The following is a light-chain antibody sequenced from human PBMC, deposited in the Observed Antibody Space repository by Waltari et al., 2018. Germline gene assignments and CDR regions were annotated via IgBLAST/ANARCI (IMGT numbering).Light chain of an antibody. CDR1: QTINSY. V-gene: IGKV1-39*01. CDR3: QQTFTTPYT. Sequence: DIQMTQSPSSLSASIGDRVTITCRASQTINSYVNWYQQRGGKAPKSLIYAASRLQPGVSSRFIGSGFGTQFTLTITSVQAEDFATYYCQQTFTTPYTFGPGTILDIK. CDR2: AAS. J-gene: IGKJ2*01.